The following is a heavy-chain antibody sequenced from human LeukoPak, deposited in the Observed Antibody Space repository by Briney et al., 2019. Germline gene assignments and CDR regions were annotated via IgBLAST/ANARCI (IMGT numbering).Heavy chain of an antibody. J-gene: IGHJ2*01. CDR3: ARLAKCTSTCRGKYWFFGL. CDR1: SAFSSISI. V-gene: IGHV4-34*01. Sequence: PSETLSLTYALYSAFSSISIWGWIRQAPGKGLGCIVEISHIGTTTHSPSMKSRVTTSVDTAKNQFSMQMNSVTAEDTAVYYCARLAKCTSTCRGKYWFFGLWGRGTLVTVSS. D-gene: IGHD2-8*01. CDR2: ISHIGTT.